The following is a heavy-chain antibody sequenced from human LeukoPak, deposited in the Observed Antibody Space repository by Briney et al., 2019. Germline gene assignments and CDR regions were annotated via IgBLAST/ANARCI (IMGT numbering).Heavy chain of an antibody. Sequence: ASVKVSCKASGYTFSNYGISWVRQAPGQGLEWMAWISAYNGYTHYTQKLQGRVTMTTDTSTSTAYMEPRSLRSDDTAVYYCARSGHRRYYYASGPDYWGQGTRVTVSS. CDR2: ISAYNGYT. CDR1: GYTFSNYG. V-gene: IGHV1-18*01. J-gene: IGHJ4*02. CDR3: ARSGHRRYYYASGPDY. D-gene: IGHD3-10*01.